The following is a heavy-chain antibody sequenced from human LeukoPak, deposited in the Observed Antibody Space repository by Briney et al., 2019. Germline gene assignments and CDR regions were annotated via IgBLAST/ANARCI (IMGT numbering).Heavy chain of an antibody. D-gene: IGHD5-24*01. CDR1: GFTFSSYS. CDR2: ISSSSSYK. J-gene: IGHJ4*02. CDR3: AREVRDGYNPFDY. Sequence: GGSLRLSCAASGFTFSSYSMNWVRQAPGKGLEWVSSISSSSSYKYYADSVKGRFTIASDNAKNSLYLQMNSLRAEDTAVYYCAREVRDGYNPFDYWGQGTLVTVSS. V-gene: IGHV3-21*01.